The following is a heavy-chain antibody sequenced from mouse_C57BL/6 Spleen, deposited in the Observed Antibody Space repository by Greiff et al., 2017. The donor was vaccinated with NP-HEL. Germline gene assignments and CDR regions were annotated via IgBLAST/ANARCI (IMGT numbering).Heavy chain of an antibody. CDR1: GYTFTSYG. CDR2: IYPRSGNT. V-gene: IGHV1-81*01. J-gene: IGHJ4*01. Sequence: VQLQQSGAELARPGASVKLSCKASGYTFTSYGISWVKQRTGQGLEWIGEIYPRSGNTYYNEKFKGKATLTADKSSSTAYMELRSLTSEDSAVYFWARGSTTVVATDAMDYWGQGTSVTVSS. D-gene: IGHD1-1*01. CDR3: ARGSTTVVATDAMDY.